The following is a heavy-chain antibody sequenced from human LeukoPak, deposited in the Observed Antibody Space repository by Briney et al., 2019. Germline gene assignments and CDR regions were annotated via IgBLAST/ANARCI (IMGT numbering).Heavy chain of an antibody. CDR3: ARDGRYCSGGSCYFDY. D-gene: IGHD2-15*01. CDR1: GGTFSSYA. V-gene: IGHV1-69*06. CDR2: IIPIFVTA. Sequence: GPPVKVSCKASGGTFSSYAISWVRQAPGQGLEWMGWIIPIFVTANYAQKFPGRVTITADKSTSTAYMERSSLGSEATAVYYCARDGRYCSGGSCYFDYWGQGTLVTVSS. J-gene: IGHJ4*02.